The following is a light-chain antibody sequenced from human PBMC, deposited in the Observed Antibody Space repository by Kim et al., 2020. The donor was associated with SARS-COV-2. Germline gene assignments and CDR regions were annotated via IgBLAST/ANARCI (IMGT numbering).Light chain of an antibody. V-gene: IGLV2-14*03. J-gene: IGLJ3*02. CDR1: SSDVGAYNY. CDR2: DVS. Sequence: HSITISCTGTSSDVGAYNYVSWYQQHPGKAPTLIIYDVSKRPSGISDRFSGSKSGNTASLTISGLQAEDEADYHCTSYTSSSTWVFGGGTQLTVL. CDR3: TSYTSSSTWV.